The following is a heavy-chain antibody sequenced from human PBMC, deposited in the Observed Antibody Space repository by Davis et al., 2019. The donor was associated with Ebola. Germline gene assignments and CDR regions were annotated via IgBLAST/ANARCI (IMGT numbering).Heavy chain of an antibody. CDR3: ATDRNWDFDY. D-gene: IGHD7-27*01. Sequence: PGGSLRLSCTASGFSFSTFGMTWVRQAPGKGLEWVASIRYDGSDKYYADSVKGRFTISRDDSKNTLYLQMNSLRDEDTAVYYCATDRNWDFDYWGQGTLVTVSS. J-gene: IGHJ4*02. CDR2: IRYDGSDK. CDR1: GFSFSTFG. V-gene: IGHV3-30*02.